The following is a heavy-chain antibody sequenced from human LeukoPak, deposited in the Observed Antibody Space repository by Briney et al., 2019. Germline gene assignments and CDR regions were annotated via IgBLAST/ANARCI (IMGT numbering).Heavy chain of an antibody. CDR1: GFTSSSYS. CDR3: ARELKGYCSSTSCSSYNYYYYMDV. D-gene: IGHD2-2*01. CDR2: ISSSSSTI. J-gene: IGHJ6*03. V-gene: IGHV3-48*01. Sequence: PGGSLRLSCAASGFTSSSYSMNWVRQAPGKGLEWVSYISSSSSTIYYADSVKGRFTISRDNAKNSLYQQMNSLRAEDTAVYYCARELKGYCSSTSCSSYNYYYYMDVWGKGTTVTVSS.